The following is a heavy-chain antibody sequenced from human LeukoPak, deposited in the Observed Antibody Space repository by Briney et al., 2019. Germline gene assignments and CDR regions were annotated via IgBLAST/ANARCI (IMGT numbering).Heavy chain of an antibody. Sequence: PSETLSLTCTVSAGSISSGSSYCSWIRQPAVKGLDGVGRIYTSGSTNYNPSLKSRVTISVDTSKNQFSLKLSSVTAADTAMYYCANTRGSANYWGQGTLVTVSS. CDR2: IYTSGST. V-gene: IGHV4-61*02. J-gene: IGHJ4*02. D-gene: IGHD1-26*01. CDR3: ANTRGSANY. CDR1: AGSISSGSSY.